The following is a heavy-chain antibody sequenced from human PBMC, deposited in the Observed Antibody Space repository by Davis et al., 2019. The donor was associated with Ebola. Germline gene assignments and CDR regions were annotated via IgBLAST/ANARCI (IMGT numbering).Heavy chain of an antibody. Sequence: PGGSLRLSCAASGFTFSSYAMHWVRQAPGKGLEWVAVISYDGSNKYYADSVKGRFTISRDNSKNTLYLQMNSLRAEDTAVYYCATPYSSSHVFDYWGQGTLVTVSS. D-gene: IGHD6-13*01. J-gene: IGHJ4*02. V-gene: IGHV3-30-3*01. CDR2: ISYDGSNK. CDR1: GFTFSSYA. CDR3: ATPYSSSHVFDY.